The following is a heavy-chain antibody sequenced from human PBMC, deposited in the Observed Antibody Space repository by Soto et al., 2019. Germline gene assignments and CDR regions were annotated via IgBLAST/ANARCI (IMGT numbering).Heavy chain of an antibody. J-gene: IGHJ4*02. CDR3: ARPYYDSSGYYLWYFDY. CDR2: IIPNFDTP. D-gene: IGHD3-22*01. Sequence: QVQLVQSGAEVKKPGSSVKLSCKASGDSFNTFAVTWVRQAPGQGLEWMGGIIPNFDTPNYAQKFQGRVXXXXXXXTSTPYMELSSLRSEDTAVYYCARPYYDSSGYYLWYFDYWGQGTLVTVSS. V-gene: IGHV1-69*01. CDR1: GDSFNTFA.